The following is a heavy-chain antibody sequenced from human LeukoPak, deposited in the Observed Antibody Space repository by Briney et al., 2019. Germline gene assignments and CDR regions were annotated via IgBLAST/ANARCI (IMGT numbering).Heavy chain of an antibody. Sequence: PGGSLRLSCAASGFTFSSYAMSWARQAPGKWLEWVSDISGSGGNTYYADSVKGRFTISRDNSKNTLSLQMNSLRAEDTAVYYCAKGYDFLDYWGQGTLVTVSS. CDR3: AKGYDFLDY. CDR2: ISGSGGNT. CDR1: GFTFSSYA. J-gene: IGHJ4*02. D-gene: IGHD3-3*01. V-gene: IGHV3-23*01.